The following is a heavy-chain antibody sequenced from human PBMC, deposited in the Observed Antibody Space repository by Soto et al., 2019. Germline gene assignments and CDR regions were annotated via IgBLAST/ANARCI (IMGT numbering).Heavy chain of an antibody. D-gene: IGHD6-13*01. V-gene: IGHV3-7*05. CDR1: GFIFSSYK. J-gene: IGHJ4*02. CDR2: INQDGRDK. Sequence: EVQLVESGGGLVQPGGSLRLSCAGSGFIFSSYKMSWVRQAPGKGLEWLANINQDGRDKYNVDSVKGRFTISRDNAKNSLYLQMNSLTAEDTAVYYCAAWQLSSWFDFWGQGTLVTVSS. CDR3: AAWQLSSWFDF.